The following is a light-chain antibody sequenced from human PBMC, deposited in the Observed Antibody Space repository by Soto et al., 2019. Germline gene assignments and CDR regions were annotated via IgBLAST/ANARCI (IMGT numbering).Light chain of an antibody. Sequence: QSALTQPASVSGSPGQSITISCTGTSSDVGAYSYVSWFQQHPGKAPKLIISEVNNRPSGVSNRFSGSKSGNVASLTISGLQAEDEADYFCFSFTTSYTHVFGTGTKLTVL. CDR1: SSDVGAYSY. V-gene: IGLV2-14*01. CDR2: EVN. J-gene: IGLJ1*01. CDR3: FSFTTSYTHV.